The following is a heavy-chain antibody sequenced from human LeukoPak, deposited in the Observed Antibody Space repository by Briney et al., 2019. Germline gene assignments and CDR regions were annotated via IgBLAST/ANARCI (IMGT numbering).Heavy chain of an antibody. CDR3: AKGEGAIAVAGYFDY. Sequence: SETLSLTCTVSGGSIINYYGSWIRQPAGKGLEWIGRIYASGSTSYNPSLKSRVTISVDKSKKQFSLKLTSVTAADTAVYYCAKGEGAIAVAGYFDYWGQGTLVTVSS. CDR1: GGSIINYY. D-gene: IGHD6-19*01. CDR2: IYASGST. V-gene: IGHV4-4*07. J-gene: IGHJ4*02.